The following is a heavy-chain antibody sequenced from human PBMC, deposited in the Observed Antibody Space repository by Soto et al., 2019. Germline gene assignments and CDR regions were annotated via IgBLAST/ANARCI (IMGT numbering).Heavy chain of an antibody. D-gene: IGHD1-1*01. CDR3: AGHVGTSNWKGLAFHI. CDR1: GGSISSTDYY. Sequence: QLQLQESGPGRVKPSETLSLTCSVSGGSISSTDYYWGWIRQPPGKGLEWIGSIYYRGSTYYNPSLKSRVTISVDTSKNQFSLKLSSVTAADTAVYYCAGHVGTSNWKGLAFHIWGQGTMVTVSS. J-gene: IGHJ3*02. V-gene: IGHV4-39*01. CDR2: IYYRGST.